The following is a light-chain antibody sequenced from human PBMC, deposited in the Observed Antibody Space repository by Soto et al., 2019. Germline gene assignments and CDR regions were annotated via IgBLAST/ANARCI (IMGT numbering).Light chain of an antibody. J-gene: IGKJ5*01. Sequence: DIQMTQSPSSVSASVGDRVTITCWASQDLSRWLAWYQQKPGKAPKLLISAASSLQSGVPSRFGGSGSGTDFTLTIRSLQPEDFATYYCQQPISFPITFGQGTRLEIK. CDR1: QDLSRW. CDR2: AAS. CDR3: QQPISFPIT. V-gene: IGKV1D-12*01.